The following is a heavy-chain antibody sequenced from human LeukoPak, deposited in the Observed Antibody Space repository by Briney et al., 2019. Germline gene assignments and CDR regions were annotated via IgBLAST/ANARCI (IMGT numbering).Heavy chain of an antibody. CDR1: GGSISSYH. J-gene: IGHJ5*02. CDR2: ISYSGST. Sequence: SETLSLTCTVSGGSISSYHWSWIRQPPGKGLEWIGYISYSGSTNCNPSLKSRVTMSLDTSKNQFSLKLTSVTPADTAVYYCASGGYCSSTSCYPNWFDPWGRGTLVIVSS. V-gene: IGHV4-59*01. D-gene: IGHD2-2*01. CDR3: ASGGYCSSTSCYPNWFDP.